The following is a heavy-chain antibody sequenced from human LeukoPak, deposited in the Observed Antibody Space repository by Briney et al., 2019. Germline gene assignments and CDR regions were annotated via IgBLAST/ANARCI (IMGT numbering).Heavy chain of an antibody. CDR2: IIPILGIA. CDR1: GYTFTSYG. Sequence: SVKVSCKASGYTFTSYGISWVRQAPGQGLEWMGRIIPILGIANYAQKFQGRVTITADKSTSTAYMELSSLRSEDTAVYYCATAGITMVDYWGQGTLVTVSS. J-gene: IGHJ4*02. V-gene: IGHV1-69*04. CDR3: ATAGITMVDY. D-gene: IGHD3-10*01.